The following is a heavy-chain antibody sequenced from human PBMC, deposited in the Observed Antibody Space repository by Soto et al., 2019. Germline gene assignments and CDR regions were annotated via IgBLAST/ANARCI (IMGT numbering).Heavy chain of an antibody. CDR2: ISYDGTKT. J-gene: IGHJ4*02. Sequence: VQLVESGGGVVQPGRSLRLSCAPSGFTFSGFGMFWVRQAPGKGLEWVSFISYDGTKTYYADSVKGRFTISRDNPKSTLFLQIDSLRIDDTAVYYCAREGRWLQPPDYWGQGTLVTVSS. CDR3: AREGRWLQPPDY. V-gene: IGHV3-30*03. D-gene: IGHD5-12*01. CDR1: GFTFSGFG.